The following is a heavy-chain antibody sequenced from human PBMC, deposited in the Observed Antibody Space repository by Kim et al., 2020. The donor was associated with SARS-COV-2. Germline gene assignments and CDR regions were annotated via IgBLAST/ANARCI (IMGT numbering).Heavy chain of an antibody. CDR1: GDPVNGYY. Sequence: SETLSLTCAVYGDPVNGYYWSWIRQPPGKGLEWIGEINYDRSTNYKPSLKIRVTMSFDSSKSQFSLRLTSLTAADTSVYYFSRRRYFDWLFHQSPHYFDYWGQGNLVTVSS. J-gene: IGHJ4*02. CDR2: INYDRST. D-gene: IGHD3-9*01. V-gene: IGHV4-34*01. CDR3: SRRRYFDWLFHQSPHYFDY.